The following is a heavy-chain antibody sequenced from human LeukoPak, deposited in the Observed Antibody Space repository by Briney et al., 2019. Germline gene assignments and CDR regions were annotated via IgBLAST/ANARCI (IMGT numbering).Heavy chain of an antibody. D-gene: IGHD3-10*01. J-gene: IGHJ4*02. CDR1: GASISSYY. Sequence: SETLSLTCTVSGASISSYYWSWIRQPPGKGLEWIGYIHYSGGTNYNSSLKSRVTISLDTSKNQFSLKLRSVTAADTAVYYCASIPAAIGFFGELYPFHYWGQGTLVTVSS. V-gene: IGHV4-59*01. CDR2: IHYSGGT. CDR3: ASIPAAIGFFGELYPFHY.